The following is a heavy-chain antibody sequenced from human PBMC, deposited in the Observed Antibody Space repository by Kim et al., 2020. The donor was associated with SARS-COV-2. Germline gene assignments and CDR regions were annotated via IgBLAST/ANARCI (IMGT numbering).Heavy chain of an antibody. CDR2: IKSKTDGGTT. CDR1: GFTFSNAW. Sequence: GGSLRLSCAASGFTFSNAWMSWVRQAPGKGLEWVGRIKSKTDGGTTDYAAPVKGRFTISRDDSKNTLYLQMNSLKTEDTAVYYCTTLNSIAAENWFDPWGQGTLVTVSS. V-gene: IGHV3-15*01. CDR3: TTLNSIAAENWFDP. D-gene: IGHD6-25*01. J-gene: IGHJ5*02.